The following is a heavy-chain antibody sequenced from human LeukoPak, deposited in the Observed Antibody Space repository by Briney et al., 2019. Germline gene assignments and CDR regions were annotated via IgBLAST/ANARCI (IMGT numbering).Heavy chain of an antibody. Sequence: PGGSLRLSCAASGFTVSSNYMSWVRQAPGKGLEWVSVIYSGGSTYYADSVKGRFTISRDNSKNTLYLQMNSLRAEDTAVYYCAANQYYYDSSGYHRDYWGQGTLVTVSS. CDR1: GFTVSSNY. CDR2: IYSGGST. CDR3: AANQYYYDSSGYHRDY. J-gene: IGHJ4*02. D-gene: IGHD3-22*01. V-gene: IGHV3-53*01.